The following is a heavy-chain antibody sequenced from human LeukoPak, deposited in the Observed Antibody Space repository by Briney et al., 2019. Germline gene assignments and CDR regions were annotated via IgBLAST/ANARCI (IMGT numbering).Heavy chain of an antibody. D-gene: IGHD3-16*01. CDR1: GFTFSSYG. CDR2: VSSEGNVK. J-gene: IGHJ6*02. V-gene: IGHV3-30*18. Sequence: GRSLSLSCAASGFTFSSYGMHWVRQAPGKGLEWVAVVSSEGNVKYYADSVKGRFTISRDNSKNTLYLQMNSLRAEDTAVYYCAKVPGGRAYYYGMDVWGQGTTVTVSS. CDR3: AKVPGGRAYYYGMDV.